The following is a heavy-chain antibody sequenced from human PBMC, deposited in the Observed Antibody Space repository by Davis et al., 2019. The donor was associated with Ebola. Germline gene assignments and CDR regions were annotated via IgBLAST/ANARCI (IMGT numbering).Heavy chain of an antibody. D-gene: IGHD2-21*01. V-gene: IGHV4-59*01. J-gene: IGHJ5*02. Sequence: PSETLSLTCTVSGASISSYYWSWIRQPPGKGLEWIGYIYYSGSTNYNPSLKSRVTISVDTSKNQFSLKLSSGTAADTAVYYCARDSPIGWFDPWGQGTLVTVSS. CDR1: GASISSYY. CDR2: IYYSGST. CDR3: ARDSPIGWFDP.